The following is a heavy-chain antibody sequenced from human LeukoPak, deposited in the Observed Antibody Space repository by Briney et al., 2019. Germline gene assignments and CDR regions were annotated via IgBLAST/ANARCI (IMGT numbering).Heavy chain of an antibody. CDR2: IYYSGST. D-gene: IGHD3-16*01. Sequence: WETLSLTCTVSGGSISSYYWSWIRHPRGRGMEWLGYIYYSGSTNYNPSLKSRVTISVDTSKNQFSLKLSSVTAADTAVYYCARSALGGASAPQYFQHWGQGTLVTVSS. CDR1: GGSISSYY. V-gene: IGHV4-59*01. CDR3: ARSALGGASAPQYFQH. J-gene: IGHJ1*01.